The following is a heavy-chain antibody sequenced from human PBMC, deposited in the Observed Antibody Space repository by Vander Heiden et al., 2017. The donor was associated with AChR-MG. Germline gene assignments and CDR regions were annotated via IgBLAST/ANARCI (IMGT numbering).Heavy chain of an antibody. CDR2: IYYSGST. Sequence: QVQLQESRPGLGKPSETLSRTCTVSGGSISSYYWSWIRQPPGKGLEWIGYIYYSGSTNYNPSLKSRVTISVDTSKNQFSVKLRCVTAADTAVYYCARSIAVAGLDYWGQGTLVTVSS. J-gene: IGHJ4*02. CDR3: ARSIAVAGLDY. V-gene: IGHV4-59*01. CDR1: GGSISSYY. D-gene: IGHD6-19*01.